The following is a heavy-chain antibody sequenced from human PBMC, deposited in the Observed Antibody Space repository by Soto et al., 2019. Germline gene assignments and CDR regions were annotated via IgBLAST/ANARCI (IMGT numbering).Heavy chain of an antibody. CDR3: LYYDYVWGSYRYTPVYGMDV. CDR2: ISGSGGST. CDR1: GFTFSSYA. V-gene: IGHV3-23*01. D-gene: IGHD3-16*02. Sequence: GGSLRLSCAASGFTFSSYAMSWVRQAPGKGLEWVSAISGSGGSTYYADSVKGRFTISRDNSKNTLYLQMNSLRAEDTAVYSGLYYDYVWGSYRYTPVYGMDVWGQGTTVTVSS. J-gene: IGHJ6*02.